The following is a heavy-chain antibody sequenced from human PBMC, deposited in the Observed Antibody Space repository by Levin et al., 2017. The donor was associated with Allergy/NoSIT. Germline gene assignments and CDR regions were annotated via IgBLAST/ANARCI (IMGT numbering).Heavy chain of an antibody. CDR2: ISWNSGSI. CDR3: AKSIGSSLLYYYGMDV. V-gene: IGHV3-9*01. D-gene: IGHD6-6*01. Sequence: GGSLRLSCAASGFTFDDYAMHWVRQAPGKGLEWVSGISWNSGSIGYADSVKGRFTISRDNAKNSLYLQMNSLRAEDTALYYCAKSIGSSLLYYYGMDVWGQGTTVTVSS. J-gene: IGHJ6*02. CDR1: GFTFDDYA.